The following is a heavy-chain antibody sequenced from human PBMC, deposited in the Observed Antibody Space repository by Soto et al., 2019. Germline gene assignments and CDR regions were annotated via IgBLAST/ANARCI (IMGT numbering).Heavy chain of an antibody. J-gene: IGHJ4*02. CDR1: GFTFSTYA. D-gene: IGHD2-15*01. CDR2: ISYDGSNK. Sequence: QPGGSLRLSCAASGFTFSTYAMHWVRQAPGKGLEWVAVISYDGSNKHYADSVKGRFTISRDNSKNTLYLQMNSLRAEDTAVYYCARHTAIAIVVPPDHWGQGTLVTVSS. CDR3: ARHTAIAIVVPPDH. V-gene: IGHV3-30*04.